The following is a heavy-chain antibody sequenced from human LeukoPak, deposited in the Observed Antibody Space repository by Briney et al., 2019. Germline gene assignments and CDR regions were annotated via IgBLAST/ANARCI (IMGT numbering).Heavy chain of an antibody. D-gene: IGHD6-13*01. CDR3: AREGDSSSTFDY. V-gene: IGHV1-69*06. CDR1: GGTFSSYA. J-gene: IGHJ4*02. Sequence: SVKVSCKASGGTFSSYAISWVRQAPGQGLEWMGGIIPIFGTANYAQKFQGRVTITADKSTSTGYMELSSLRSEDTAVYYCAREGDSSSTFDYWGQGTLVTVSS. CDR2: IIPIFGTA.